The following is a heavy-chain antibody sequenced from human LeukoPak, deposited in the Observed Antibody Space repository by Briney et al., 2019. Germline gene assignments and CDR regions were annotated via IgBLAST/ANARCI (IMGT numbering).Heavy chain of an antibody. V-gene: IGHV3-21*01. D-gene: IGHD4-17*01. CDR1: GFTFSSYW. Sequence: PGGSLRLSCAASGFTFSSYWMHWVRQAPGEGLVWVSSISSSSSYIYYADAVKGRFTISRDNSKNTLYLQMNSLRAEDTAVYYCARERYGDYLAGWYFDLWGRGTLVTVSS. CDR3: ARERYGDYLAGWYFDL. J-gene: IGHJ2*01. CDR2: ISSSSSYI.